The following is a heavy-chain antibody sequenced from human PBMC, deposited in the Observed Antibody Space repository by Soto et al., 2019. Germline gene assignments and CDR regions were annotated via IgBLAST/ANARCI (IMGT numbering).Heavy chain of an antibody. CDR1: VGSISSYY. V-gene: IGHV4-59*01. CDR2: IYYSGST. D-gene: IGHD3-10*01. CDR3: ARYGRPGPSYFDY. J-gene: IGHJ4*02. Sequence: SETLSLTCTVSVGSISSYYWSWIRQPPGKGLEWIGYIYYSGSTNYNPSLKSRVTISVDTSKNQFSLKLSSVTAADTAVYYCARYGRPGPSYFDYWGQGTLVTVSS.